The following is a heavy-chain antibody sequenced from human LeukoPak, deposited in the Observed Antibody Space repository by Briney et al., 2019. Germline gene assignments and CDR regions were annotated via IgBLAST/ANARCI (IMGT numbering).Heavy chain of an antibody. J-gene: IGHJ3*02. D-gene: IGHD3-10*01. Sequence: APVKVSCKASGYTFISYGITWVRQAPGQGLEWMGWISPYTTKTNYAQSLQGRVTMTTDTSTSTAYMELRSLRSDDTAVYYCARDYYGSGSYYNVRRDDAFDIWGQGTMVTVSS. CDR1: GYTFISYG. V-gene: IGHV1-18*01. CDR2: ISPYTTKT. CDR3: ARDYYGSGSYYNVRRDDAFDI.